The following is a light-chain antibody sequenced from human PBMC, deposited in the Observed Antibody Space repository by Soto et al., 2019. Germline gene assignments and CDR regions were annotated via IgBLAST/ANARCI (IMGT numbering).Light chain of an antibody. J-gene: IGKJ1*01. CDR3: QQYGSSGT. CDR2: GAS. CDR1: QSFSNNY. Sequence: EIVWTQSRCTLSLSPGERATLSCIASQSFSNNYLACYQQKPGQAPRLLIYGASNRATGIPDRFSGSGSGTDFTLTISRLEPEDFAVYYCQQYGSSGTFGQGTKVDI. V-gene: IGKV3-20*01.